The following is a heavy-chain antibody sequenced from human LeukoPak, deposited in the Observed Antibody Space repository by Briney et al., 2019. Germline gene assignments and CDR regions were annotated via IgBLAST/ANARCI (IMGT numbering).Heavy chain of an antibody. V-gene: IGHV4-30-2*01. D-gene: IGHD3-9*01. CDR1: GGSISSGGYS. J-gene: IGHJ4*02. CDR3: ARGDYDILTGLGY. CDR2: IYHSGST. Sequence: SETLSLTCAVSGGSISSGGYSWSWIRQPPGKGLEWIGYIYHSGSTYYNPSLKSRVTISVDRSKNQFSLKLSSVTAADTAVYYCARGDYDILTGLGYWGQGTLVTVSS.